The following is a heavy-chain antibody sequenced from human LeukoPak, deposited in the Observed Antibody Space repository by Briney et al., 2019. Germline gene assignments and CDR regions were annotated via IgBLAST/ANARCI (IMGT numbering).Heavy chain of an antibody. D-gene: IGHD3-22*01. CDR3: ARDRGSGYYFNPHDY. J-gene: IGHJ4*02. V-gene: IGHV3-30*04. Sequence: PAGSLRPASAPSGFTFSSYSMHWVRHAPSKVLEWDAVISYDGSNKYYADFMKGRFTISRDNSKNTLYLQMNSLRAEDTAVYYCARDRGSGYYFNPHDYWGQGTLVTVSS. CDR1: GFTFSSYS. CDR2: ISYDGSNK.